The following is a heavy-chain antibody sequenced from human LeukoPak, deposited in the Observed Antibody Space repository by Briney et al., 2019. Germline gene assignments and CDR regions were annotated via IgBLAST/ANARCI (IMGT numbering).Heavy chain of an antibody. J-gene: IGHJ4*02. Sequence: GGSLSLSCAASGFSFSTYAMTWVRQAPGKGLEWVSAISGSGGSPYYSDSVKGRFTISRDNSKNTLYLEMNSLRAEDTAVYYCAKVAYYDFWSGYWYYFDYWGQGTLVTVSS. CDR1: GFSFSTYA. V-gene: IGHV3-23*01. CDR3: AKVAYYDFWSGYWYYFDY. CDR2: ISGSGGSP. D-gene: IGHD3-3*01.